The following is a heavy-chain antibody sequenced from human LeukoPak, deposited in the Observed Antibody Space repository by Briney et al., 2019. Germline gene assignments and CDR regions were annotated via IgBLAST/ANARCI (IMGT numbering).Heavy chain of an antibody. J-gene: IGHJ4*02. D-gene: IGHD1-26*01. V-gene: IGHV3-33*01. CDR3: ARDMSQDSGNYYVYPFCY. CDR2: IWYDGSNK. Sequence: GGSLRLSCAASGFTFRGYCMQWVRQAPGKGLEWVAVIWYDGSNKYYADSVKGRFTISRDNSKNTLYLQMNSLRAEDTAVYYCARDMSQDSGNYYVYPFCYWGQGSLVTVSS. CDR1: GFTFRGYC.